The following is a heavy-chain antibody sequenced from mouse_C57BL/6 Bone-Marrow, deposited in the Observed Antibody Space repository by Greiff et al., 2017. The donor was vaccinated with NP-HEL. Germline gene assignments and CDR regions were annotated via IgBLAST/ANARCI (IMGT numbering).Heavy chain of an antibody. D-gene: IGHD1-1*01. CDR3: ARRGGSSNWYFDV. CDR1: EYEFPSHD. J-gene: IGHJ1*03. CDR2: INSDGGST. V-gene: IGHV5-2*01. Sequence: DVHLVESGGGLVQPGESLKLSCESNEYEFPSHDMSWVRKTPEKRLELVAAINSDGGSTYYPDTMERRFIIARDNTKKTLYLQMSSLRSEDTALYYCARRGGSSNWYFDVWGTGTTVTVSS.